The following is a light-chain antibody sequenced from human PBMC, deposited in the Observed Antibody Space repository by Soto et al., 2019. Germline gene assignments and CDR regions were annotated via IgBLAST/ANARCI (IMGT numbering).Light chain of an antibody. V-gene: IGLV7-43*01. CDR2: STD. CDR3: LLSYGGSQV. CDR1: TGAVTSAYY. Sequence: QAVVTQESSLTVSPGETVTLTCASSTGAVTSAYYPSWFQQKPGQAHRALIYSTDNKDSCTPARFSGSILGDKAALTVSGVQPEDEADYYCLLSYGGSQVFGGGTKLTVL. J-gene: IGLJ2*01.